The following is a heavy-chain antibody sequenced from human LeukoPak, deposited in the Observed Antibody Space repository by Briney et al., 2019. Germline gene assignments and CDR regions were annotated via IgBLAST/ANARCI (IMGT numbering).Heavy chain of an antibody. D-gene: IGHD2-2*01. J-gene: IGHJ4*02. CDR3: ARESTMGFDY. Sequence: ASVKVSCKASGYTVTGSYMHWVRQAPGQGLEWMGWINPNSGGTKYAQKFQGRVTMTRDTSLRTACMELSRLRSADTAAYYCARESTMGFDYWGQGTLVTVSS. CDR1: GYTVTGSY. V-gene: IGHV1-2*02. CDR2: INPNSGGT.